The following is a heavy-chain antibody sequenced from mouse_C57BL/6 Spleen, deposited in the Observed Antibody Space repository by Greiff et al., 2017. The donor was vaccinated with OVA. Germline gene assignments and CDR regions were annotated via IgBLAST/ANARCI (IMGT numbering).Heavy chain of an antibody. CDR3: ARDREDGSLAY. Sequence: EVMLVESGPGMVKPSQSLSLTCTVTGYSITSGYDWHWIRHFPGNKLEWMGYISYSGSTNYNPSLKSRISITHDTSKNHFFLKLNSVTTEDTATYYCARDREDGSLAYWGQGTLVTVSA. D-gene: IGHD1-1*01. CDR1: GYSITSGYD. CDR2: ISYSGST. J-gene: IGHJ3*01. V-gene: IGHV3-1*01.